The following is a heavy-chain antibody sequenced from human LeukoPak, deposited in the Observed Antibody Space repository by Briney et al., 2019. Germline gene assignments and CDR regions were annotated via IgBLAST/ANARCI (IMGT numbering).Heavy chain of an antibody. J-gene: IGHJ4*02. CDR3: VTQGY. V-gene: IGHV5-10-1*01. Sequence: GESLKISCKGSGYSFTNSWINWVRQMPGKGLEWMGRIDPSDSSTNYSPSLRGHVTFSADRSITSAYLQWSSLKASDTAMYYCVTQGYWGQGTQVTVSS. CDR2: IDPSDSST. CDR1: GYSFTNSW.